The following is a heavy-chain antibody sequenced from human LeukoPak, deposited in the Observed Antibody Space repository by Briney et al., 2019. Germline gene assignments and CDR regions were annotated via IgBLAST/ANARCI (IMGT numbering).Heavy chain of an antibody. CDR1: GGSFGGYY. J-gene: IGHJ6*03. D-gene: IGHD2-21*02. Sequence: SETLSLTCAVYGGSFGGYYWSWIRQPPGKGLEWIGEINHSGSTNYNPSLKSRVTISVDTSKNQFSLNLSSVTAADTAVYYCATGATAGGYYYYYYMDVWGKGTTVTISS. CDR2: INHSGST. V-gene: IGHV4-34*01. CDR3: ATGATAGGYYYYYYMDV.